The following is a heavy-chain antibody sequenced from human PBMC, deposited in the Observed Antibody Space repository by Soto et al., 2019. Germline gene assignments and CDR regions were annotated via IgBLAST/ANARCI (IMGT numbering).Heavy chain of an antibody. CDR3: AQDSSSTYYYYMDV. D-gene: IGHD6-13*01. J-gene: IGHJ6*03. Sequence: PGGSLRLSCAASGFTFSSYAMSWFRQAPGKGLEWVSAISGSGGSTYYADSVKGRFTISRDNSKNTLYLQMNSLRAEDTAVYYCAQDSSSTYYYYMDVWGKRATVTVSS. V-gene: IGHV3-23*01. CDR2: ISGSGGST. CDR1: GFTFSSYA.